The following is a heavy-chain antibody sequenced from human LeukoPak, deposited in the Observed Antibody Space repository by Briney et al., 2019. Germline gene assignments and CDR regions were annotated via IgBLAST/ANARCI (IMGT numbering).Heavy chain of an antibody. Sequence: SETLSLTCTVSGGSISGYYWSWIRQPPGKGLEWIGYIYDSGSTNYNPSLKSRVTISVDTSKSQFSLKLRSVTAADTAVYYCARGVNWGGYFDYWGQGTLVTVSS. D-gene: IGHD7-27*01. V-gene: IGHV4-59*01. J-gene: IGHJ4*02. CDR2: IYDSGST. CDR1: GGSISGYY. CDR3: ARGVNWGGYFDY.